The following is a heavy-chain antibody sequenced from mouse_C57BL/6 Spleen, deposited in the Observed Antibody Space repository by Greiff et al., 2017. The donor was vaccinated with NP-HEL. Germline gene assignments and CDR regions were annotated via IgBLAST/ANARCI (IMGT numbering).Heavy chain of an antibody. J-gene: IGHJ4*01. D-gene: IGHD2-3*01. CDR2: FYPGSGSI. CDR1: GYTFTEYT. Sequence: VQLQQSGAELVKPGASVQLSCKASGYTFTEYTIHWVKQRSGQGLEWIGWFYPGSGSIKYNEKFKDKATLTADKSSSTVYMELSRLTSEDSAVYFCARHEEDGYYVGYAMDYWGQGTSVTVSS. V-gene: IGHV1-62-2*01. CDR3: ARHEEDGYYVGYAMDY.